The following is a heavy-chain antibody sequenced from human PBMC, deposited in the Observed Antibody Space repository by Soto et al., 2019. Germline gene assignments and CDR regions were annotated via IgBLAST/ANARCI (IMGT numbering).Heavy chain of an antibody. D-gene: IGHD3-3*01. Sequence: EVQIVESGGGLVQPGWSLRLSCGTSGFKFTDYWMTWVRQAPGKGLEWVANIDRDGSKTYYLDSVRGRFTISRNSAEDSVYLQLDKLRIEDTAVYYCVRDFAEFEFWGQGTLVTVS. V-gene: IGHV3-7*04. CDR2: IDRDGSKT. J-gene: IGHJ4*02. CDR1: GFKFTDYW. CDR3: VRDFAEFEF.